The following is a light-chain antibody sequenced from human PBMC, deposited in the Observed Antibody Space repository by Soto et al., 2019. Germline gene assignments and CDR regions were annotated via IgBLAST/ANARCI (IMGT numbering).Light chain of an antibody. CDR2: AAS. J-gene: IGKJ4*01. CDR1: QSISSY. CDR3: RQSYSTPLT. Sequence: DIQMTQSPSSLSASVGDRVTITCRASQSISSYLNWYQQKPGKVPQLLIYAASSLQNGGPSRFSGSGSGTAFTLTISSLHPEDFATYYCRQSYSTPLTFGGGTKVEIK. V-gene: IGKV1-39*01.